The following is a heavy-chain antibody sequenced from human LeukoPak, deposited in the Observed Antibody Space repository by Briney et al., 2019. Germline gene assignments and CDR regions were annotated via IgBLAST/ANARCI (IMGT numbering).Heavy chain of an antibody. CDR3: AKDLMSRSSGGSCLYY. V-gene: IGHV3-30*02. J-gene: IGHJ4*02. Sequence: GRSLRLSCAAYGFTFSSYGMHWVRQAPGKVREWVAFIWYGGSNKYYADSVKGRFTISRDNSKNTLYLQMNSLRAEDTAVYYCAKDLMSRSSGGSCLYYWGQGTLVTVSS. D-gene: IGHD2-15*01. CDR2: IWYGGSNK. CDR1: GFTFSSYG.